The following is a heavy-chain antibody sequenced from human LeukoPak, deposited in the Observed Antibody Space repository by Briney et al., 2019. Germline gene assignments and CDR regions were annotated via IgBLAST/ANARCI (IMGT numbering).Heavy chain of an antibody. CDR1: GGSFSGYY. CDR2: INHSGST. D-gene: IGHD5-12*01. J-gene: IGHJ3*02. V-gene: IGHV4-34*01. CDR3: ARDDPGGYSGYDFAFDI. Sequence: SETLSLTCAVYGGSFSGYYWSWIRQPPGKGLEWIGEINHSGSTNYNPSLKSRVTISVDTSKNQFSLKLSSVTAADTAVYYCARDDPGGYSGYDFAFDIWGQGTMVTVSS.